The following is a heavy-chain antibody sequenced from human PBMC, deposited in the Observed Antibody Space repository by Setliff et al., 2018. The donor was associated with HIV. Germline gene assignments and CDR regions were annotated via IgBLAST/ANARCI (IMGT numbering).Heavy chain of an antibody. Sequence: PSETLSLTCTVSGDSISNYYWSWIRQPPGKGLDWIGYIYYSGRTNYNPSLKSRVTISLDTSKNQFSLKLRSVTAADTAVYYCARAPLGDIVVVPAHFDSWGPGTLVTVSS. J-gene: IGHJ4*02. V-gene: IGHV4-59*01. D-gene: IGHD2-2*01. CDR3: ARAPLGDIVVVPAHFDS. CDR1: GDSISNYY. CDR2: IYYSGRT.